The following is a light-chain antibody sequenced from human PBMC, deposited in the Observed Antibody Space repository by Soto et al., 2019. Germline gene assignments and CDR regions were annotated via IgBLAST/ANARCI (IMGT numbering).Light chain of an antibody. J-gene: IGLJ1*01. CDR1: SSDVGAYDF. CDR3: TSHAGNYNFPFV. V-gene: IGLV2-8*01. CDR2: EVT. Sequence: QSVLTQPPSAAGSPGQSVTISCTGTSSDVGAYDFVSWYQHHPGKAPKLMIYEVTKLPSGVPDRFSGSKSGNTASLTVSGLQAEDEADYYCTSHAGNYNFPFVFGTGTKLTVL.